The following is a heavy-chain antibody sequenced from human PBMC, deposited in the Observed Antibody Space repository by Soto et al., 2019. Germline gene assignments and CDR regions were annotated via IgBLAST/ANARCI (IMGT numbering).Heavy chain of an antibody. CDR3: ARPSEGQTRYFDY. J-gene: IGHJ4*02. Sequence: PSETLSLTCTVSGVPISSSSYYWGWIRQPPGKGLEWIGSIYYSGSTYYNPYLKSRVTISVDTSKNQFSLKLSSVTAADTAVYYCARPSEGQTRYFDYWGQGTLVTVSS. CDR2: IYYSGST. CDR1: GVPISSSSYY. D-gene: IGHD6-19*01. V-gene: IGHV4-39*01.